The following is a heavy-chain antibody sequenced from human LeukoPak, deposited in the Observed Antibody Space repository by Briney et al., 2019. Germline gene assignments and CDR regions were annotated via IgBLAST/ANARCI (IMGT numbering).Heavy chain of an antibody. D-gene: IGHD5-18*01. CDR2: IWYDGSNK. Sequence: PGGSLRLSCAASGFTFSSYGMYWVRQAPGKGLEWVAVIWYDGSNKYYVDSVEGRFTISRDNSKNTLYLQINSLRAEDTAVYYCAKGPSDTAVATAFDYWGQGTLVTVSS. J-gene: IGHJ4*02. CDR3: AKGPSDTAVATAFDY. CDR1: GFTFSSYG. V-gene: IGHV3-33*06.